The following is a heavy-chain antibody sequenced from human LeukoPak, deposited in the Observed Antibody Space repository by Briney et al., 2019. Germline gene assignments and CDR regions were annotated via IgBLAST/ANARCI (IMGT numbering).Heavy chain of an antibody. J-gene: IGHJ4*02. Sequence: PSETLSLTCTVSGGSISSYYWSWIRQPPGKGLEWIGYNYYSGSTNYNPSLKSRVTISVDTSKNQFSLKLSSVTAADTAVYYCARDPYGDYFDYWGQGTLVTVSS. CDR2: NYYSGST. D-gene: IGHD4-17*01. V-gene: IGHV4-59*01. CDR3: ARDPYGDYFDY. CDR1: GGSISSYY.